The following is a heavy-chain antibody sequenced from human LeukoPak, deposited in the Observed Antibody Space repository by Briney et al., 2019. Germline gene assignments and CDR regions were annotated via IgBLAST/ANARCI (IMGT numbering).Heavy chain of an antibody. V-gene: IGHV4-59*01. D-gene: IGHD3-16*01. CDR2: IYYSGST. CDR3: ARGSYGYIDH. Sequence: SETLSLTCTVSGGSISSYYWSWIRQPPGKGLEWIGYIYYSGSTNYNPSLKSRVTISVDTSKNQFSLKLSSVTAADTAVYYCARGSYGYIDHWGQGLLVTVSS. CDR1: GGSISSYY. J-gene: IGHJ4*02.